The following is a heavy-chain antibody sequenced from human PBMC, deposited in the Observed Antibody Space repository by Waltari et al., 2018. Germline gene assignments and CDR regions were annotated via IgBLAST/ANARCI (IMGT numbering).Heavy chain of an antibody. CDR2: IVPDGSRN. CDR1: GFPFSTDW. J-gene: IGHJ4*02. CDR3: ARGDSSGWLFDY. D-gene: IGHD6-19*01. V-gene: IGHV3-7*01. Sequence: EVQLVESGGGLVQQGGSRRLSCAASGFPFSTDWMGWVRQGPGKGLEWVANIVPDGSRNNYVDSVKGRFTISRDNAKNSLSLQMNSLGVEDTAVYYCARGDSSGWLFDYWGQGTLVTVSS.